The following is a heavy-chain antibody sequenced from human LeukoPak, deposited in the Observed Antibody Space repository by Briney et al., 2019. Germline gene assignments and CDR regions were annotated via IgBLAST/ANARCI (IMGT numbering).Heavy chain of an antibody. Sequence: ASVKVSYKASGYTFTSYGISWVRQAPGQGLEWMGWISAYNGNTNYAQKLQGRVTMTTDTSTSTAYMELRSLRSDDTAVYYCARSLGYCSSTSCSFDYWGQGTLVTVSS. CDR2: ISAYNGNT. CDR1: GYTFTSYG. D-gene: IGHD2-2*01. CDR3: ARSLGYCSSTSCSFDY. V-gene: IGHV1-18*01. J-gene: IGHJ4*02.